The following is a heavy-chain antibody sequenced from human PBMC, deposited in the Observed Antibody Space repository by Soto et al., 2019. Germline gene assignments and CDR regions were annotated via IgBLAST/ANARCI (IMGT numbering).Heavy chain of an antibody. CDR1: GGLFSSYP. J-gene: IGHJ4*02. D-gene: IGHD3-22*01. V-gene: IGHV1-69*13. Sequence: ASVKVSCKASGGLFSSYPISWVRQVPGQGLEWMGGIIPVFQTAYYTQRFQGRVTITADESTNTAYMELSSLRSEDTAIYYCARGGSGYTWFNEFGGQGTLVTVSS. CDR3: ARGGSGYTWFNEF. CDR2: IIPVFQTA.